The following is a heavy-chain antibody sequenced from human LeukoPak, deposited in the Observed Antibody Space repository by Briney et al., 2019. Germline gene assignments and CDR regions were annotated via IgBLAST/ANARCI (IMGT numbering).Heavy chain of an antibody. Sequence: SQTLSLTRAVSGGSISSGGYSWSWIRPPPGKGLEWLGYIYQNGNTYYNPSLKSPVTISVDRSKNQFALNLSSVTAADTAVYYCGRGGIAAAASGIDYWGQGTLVAVSS. V-gene: IGHV4-30-2*01. D-gene: IGHD6-13*01. CDR1: GGSISSGGYS. J-gene: IGHJ4*02. CDR3: GRGGIAAAASGIDY. CDR2: IYQNGNT.